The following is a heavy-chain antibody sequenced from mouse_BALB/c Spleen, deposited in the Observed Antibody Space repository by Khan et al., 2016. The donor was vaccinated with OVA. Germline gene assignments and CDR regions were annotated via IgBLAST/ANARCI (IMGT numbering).Heavy chain of an antibody. Sequence: QVQLKESGAELARPGASVKMSCKASGYTFTSYTMHWVRQRPGQTLEWIGHINPSNNYTNYNQKFKDKATLIVDKSSSTAYMQLSSLTSEDSAVFYCVGEVAYYSSDGWFAYCGQGTLVTVSA. V-gene: IGHV1-4*01. CDR1: GYTFTSYT. J-gene: IGHJ3*01. CDR2: INPSNNYT. D-gene: IGHD2-12*01. CDR3: VGEVAYYSSDGWFAY.